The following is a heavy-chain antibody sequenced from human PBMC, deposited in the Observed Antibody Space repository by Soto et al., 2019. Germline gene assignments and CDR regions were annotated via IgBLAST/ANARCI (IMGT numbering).Heavy chain of an antibody. CDR3: VRDQGTVATIAY. V-gene: IGHV6-1*01. D-gene: IGHD5-12*01. CDR2: TYYRSRWYN. J-gene: IGHJ4*02. CDR1: GDSLSNNSAA. Sequence: SQTLSLTCVISGDSLSNNSAAWNWIRQSPSRGLEWLGRTYYRSRWYNHYAESVKSRITINPDTSKNQFSLHLRSVTPEDSAVYYCVRDQGTVATIAYWGQRTLVT.